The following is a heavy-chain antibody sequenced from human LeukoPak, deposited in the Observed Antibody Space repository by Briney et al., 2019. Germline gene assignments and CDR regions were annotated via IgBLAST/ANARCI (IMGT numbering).Heavy chain of an antibody. CDR3: ARVDYYFDY. Sequence: PSETLSLTCTVSGGPISSYYWSWIRQPPGKGLEWIGYIYYSGSTNYNPSLKSRVTISVDTSKNQFSLKLSSVTAADTAVYYCARVDYYFDYWGQGTLVTVSS. V-gene: IGHV4-59*01. CDR1: GGPISSYY. J-gene: IGHJ4*02. CDR2: IYYSGST.